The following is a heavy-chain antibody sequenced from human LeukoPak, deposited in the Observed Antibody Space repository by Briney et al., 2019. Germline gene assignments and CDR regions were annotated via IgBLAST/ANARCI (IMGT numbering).Heavy chain of an antibody. D-gene: IGHD3-10*01. CDR2: INPNSGGT. V-gene: IGHV1-2*02. J-gene: IGHJ3*02. Sequence: ASVKVSCKASGYTFTGYYMHWVRQAPGQGLGWMGWINPNSGGTNYAQKFQGRVTMTRDTSISTAYMELSRLRSDDTAVYYCVTMVRGVIFSAAFDIWGQGTMVTVSS. CDR1: GYTFTGYY. CDR3: VTMVRGVIFSAAFDI.